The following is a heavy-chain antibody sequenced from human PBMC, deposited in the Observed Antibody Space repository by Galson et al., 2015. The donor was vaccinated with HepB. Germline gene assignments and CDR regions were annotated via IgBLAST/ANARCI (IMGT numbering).Heavy chain of an antibody. CDR3: ARENTAVGGYYYYYMDV. Sequence: SLRLSCAASGFTFSSYSMNWVRQAPGKGLEWVSYISSSSTTIYYADSVKGRFTISRDNAKNSLYLQMNSLRDEDTAVYYCARENTAVGGYYYYYMDVWGKGTTVTVSS. CDR1: GFTFSSYS. D-gene: IGHD5-18*01. CDR2: ISSSSTTI. V-gene: IGHV3-48*02. J-gene: IGHJ6*03.